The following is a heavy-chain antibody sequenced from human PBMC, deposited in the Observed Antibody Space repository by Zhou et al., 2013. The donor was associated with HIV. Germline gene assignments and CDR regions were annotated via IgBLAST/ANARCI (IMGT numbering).Heavy chain of an antibody. J-gene: IGHJ3*02. Sequence: QVQLVQSGAEVKKPGSSVKVSCKASGGTFSSYAISWVRQAPGQGLEWMGGIIPIFGTANYAQKFQGRVTITADESTSTAYMELSSLRSEDTAVYYCARGGRYCSSTSCYVLRPILRPFDIWGQGTMVTVSS. CDR1: GGTFSSYA. D-gene: IGHD2-2*01. CDR2: IIPIFGTA. CDR3: ARGGRYCSSTSCYVLRPILRPFDI. V-gene: IGHV1-69*01.